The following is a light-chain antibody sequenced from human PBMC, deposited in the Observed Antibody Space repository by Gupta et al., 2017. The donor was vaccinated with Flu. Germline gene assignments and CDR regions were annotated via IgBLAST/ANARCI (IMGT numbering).Light chain of an antibody. V-gene: IGLV1-51*02. CDR2: ENN. Sequence: QSVLTQPPSVSAASGQKVTISYSGRSSNIGNKNVSWYQQVPGTAPKLLIYENNKRPAGIPDRFSGAKSGTAATLCITGLQTGEEADYYCGAWDTRRSDEVFGGGTKLTVL. CDR3: GAWDTRRSDEV. CDR1: SSNIGNKN. J-gene: IGLJ2*01.